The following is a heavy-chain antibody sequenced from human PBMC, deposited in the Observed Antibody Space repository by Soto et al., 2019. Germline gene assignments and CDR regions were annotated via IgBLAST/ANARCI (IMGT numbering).Heavy chain of an antibody. CDR3: ARRGYSYDDAFDI. Sequence: SETLSLTCTVSGGSISSSSYYWGWIRQPPGKGLEWIGSIYYSGSTYYNPSLKSRVTISVDTSKNQFSLKLSSVTAADTAVYYCARRGYSYDDAFDIWGQGTMVTVSS. D-gene: IGHD5-18*01. CDR2: IYYSGST. J-gene: IGHJ3*02. CDR1: GGSISSSSYY. V-gene: IGHV4-39*01.